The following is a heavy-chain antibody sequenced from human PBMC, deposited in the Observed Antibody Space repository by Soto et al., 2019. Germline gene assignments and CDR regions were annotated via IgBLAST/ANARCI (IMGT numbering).Heavy chain of an antibody. D-gene: IGHD2-2*01. CDR3: VSSAVPGPDFFDY. J-gene: IGHJ4*02. CDR2: VSSGSTT. Sequence: EVQLVESGGGLVQPGGSLRISCAASGFTFSSYTMNWVRQAPGKGLEWISCVSSGSTTYYADSVKGRFTISRDNAKNALFLQMDNLSAEDTALYYCVSSAVPGPDFFDYWGQGTLVTVSS. CDR1: GFTFSSYT. V-gene: IGHV3-48*01.